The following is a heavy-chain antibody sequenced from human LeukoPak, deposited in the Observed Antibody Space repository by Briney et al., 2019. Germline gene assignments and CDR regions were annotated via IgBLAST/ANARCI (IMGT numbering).Heavy chain of an antibody. V-gene: IGHV3-23*01. Sequence: GGSLRLSCAASGFSFGSHPMNWVRQPPGKGLEWVSGITGSGDYTYYIDSVQGRFTISRDNSKNMLFLQMNSVRAEDTAVYYCARGVMAARLYYFDYWGRGILVTVSS. D-gene: IGHD2-21*01. CDR3: ARGVMAARLYYFDY. J-gene: IGHJ4*02. CDR1: GFSFGSHP. CDR2: ITGSGDYT.